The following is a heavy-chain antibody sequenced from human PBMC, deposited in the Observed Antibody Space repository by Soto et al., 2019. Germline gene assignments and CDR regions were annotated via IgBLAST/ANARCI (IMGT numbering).Heavy chain of an antibody. CDR1: GFSLSNNG. V-gene: IGHV3-30*18. J-gene: IGHJ6*02. CDR2: ISYDGNNK. Sequence: LRLSCAASGFSLSNNGMHRVRQAPGKGLEWVAVISYDGNNKYYADSVKGRFTISRDNSKNTVYLEMNNLRAEDTAMYYCAKGGSGNYLTYYYYYGMDVWGQGTTVTVSS. CDR3: AKGGSGNYLTYYYYYGMDV. D-gene: IGHD3-22*01.